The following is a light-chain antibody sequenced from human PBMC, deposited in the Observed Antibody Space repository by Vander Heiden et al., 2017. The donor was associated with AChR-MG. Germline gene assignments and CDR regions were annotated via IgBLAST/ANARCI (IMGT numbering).Light chain of an antibody. J-gene: IGKJ2*01. CDR1: QSLVHSDGNTY. CDR3: MQGRRWPYT. V-gene: IGKV2-30*02. Sequence: DVVMTQSPLSLPVTLGQPASISCRSSQSLVHSDGNTYLNWFQQRPGQSPRRLIYKVSNRDSGVPDRFSGSGSGTDFTLKISRVEAEDAVVYYCMQGRRWPYTFGQGTKLEIK. CDR2: KVS.